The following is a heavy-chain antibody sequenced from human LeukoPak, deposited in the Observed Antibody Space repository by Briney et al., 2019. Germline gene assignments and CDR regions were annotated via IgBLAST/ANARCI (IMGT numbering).Heavy chain of an antibody. CDR1: GFTFSSYA. Sequence: GGALRLSCAASGFTFSSYAMSWVRQAPGKGLEWVSAISGSGGSTYYADSVKGRFTISRDNSKNTLYLQMNSLRAEDTAVYYCAKDPLNYYDSSGYYPGEAFDIWGQGTMVTVSS. CDR2: ISGSGGST. D-gene: IGHD3-22*01. CDR3: AKDPLNYYDSSGYYPGEAFDI. V-gene: IGHV3-23*01. J-gene: IGHJ3*02.